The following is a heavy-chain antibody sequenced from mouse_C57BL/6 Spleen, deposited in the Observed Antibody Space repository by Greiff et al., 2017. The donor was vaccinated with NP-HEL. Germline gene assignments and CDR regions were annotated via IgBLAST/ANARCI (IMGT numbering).Heavy chain of an antibody. CDR3: ASPKLGPFAY. D-gene: IGHD4-1*01. J-gene: IGHJ3*01. V-gene: IGHV1-59*01. CDR1: GYTFTSYW. CDR2: IDPSDSYT. Sequence: QVQLQQPGAELVRPGTSVKLSCKASGYTFTSYWMHWVKQRPGQGLEWIGVIDPSDSYTNYNQKFKGKATLTVDTSSSTAYMQLSSLTSEDSAVYYCASPKLGPFAYWGQGTLVTVSA.